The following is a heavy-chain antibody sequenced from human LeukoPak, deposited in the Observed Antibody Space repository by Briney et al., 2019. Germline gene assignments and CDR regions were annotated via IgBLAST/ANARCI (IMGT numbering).Heavy chain of an antibody. CDR2: INPNSGGT. CDR3: ARDHCVSSGCYEDYYYGMDV. V-gene: IGHV1-2*02. CDR1: GYTFTDYY. Sequence: ASVTVSCKASGYTFTDYYMQWVRQAPGQGLEWMGWINPNSGGTNYAQKFQGRVTMTRDTSISTAYMELSRLRSDDTAVYFCARDHCVSSGCYEDYYYGMDVWGRGTTVTVSS. J-gene: IGHJ6*02. D-gene: IGHD2-2*01.